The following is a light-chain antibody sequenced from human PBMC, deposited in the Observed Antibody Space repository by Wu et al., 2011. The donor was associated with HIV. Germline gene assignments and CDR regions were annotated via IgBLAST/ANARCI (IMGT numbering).Light chain of an antibody. Sequence: EIVMTQSPATLSVSPGERATLSCRASQSVSSNLAWYQQKPGQAPRLLIYGASTRATGIPARFSGSGSGTEFTLTITSMQYDDSAVYYCQQYSNWPPAXTFGQGTKLEIK. CDR2: GAS. CDR3: QQYSNWPPAXT. CDR1: QSVSSN. V-gene: IGKV3-15*01. J-gene: IGKJ2*01.